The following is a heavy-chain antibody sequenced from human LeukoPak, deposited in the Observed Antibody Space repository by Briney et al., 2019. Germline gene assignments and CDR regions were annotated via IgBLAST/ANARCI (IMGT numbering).Heavy chain of an antibody. CDR2: IYHSGST. D-gene: IGHD3-10*01. CDR3: ASLFNYYGSGSYPKNAFDI. CDR1: GGSFSGYY. Sequence: SETLSLTCAVYGGSFSGYYWSWIRQPPGKGLEWIGYIYHSGSTYYNPSLKSRVTISVDRSKNQFSLKLSSVTAADTAVYYCASLFNYYGSGSYPKNAFDIWGQGTMVTVSS. J-gene: IGHJ3*02. V-gene: IGHV4-30-2*01.